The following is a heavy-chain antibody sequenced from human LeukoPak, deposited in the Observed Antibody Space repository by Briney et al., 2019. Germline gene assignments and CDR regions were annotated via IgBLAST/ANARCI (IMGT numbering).Heavy chain of an antibody. V-gene: IGHV3-23*01. J-gene: IGHJ4*02. CDR1: GFTFSSYA. D-gene: IGHD1-26*01. CDR3: AKDFRSGSYYTDY. CDR2: ISGSGGGT. Sequence: PGGSLRLSCAASGFTFSSYAMSWVRQAPGKGLEWVSAISGSGGGTYYAGSVKGRFTISRDNSKNTLYLQMNSLRAEDTAVYYCAKDFRSGSYYTDYWGQGTLVTVSS.